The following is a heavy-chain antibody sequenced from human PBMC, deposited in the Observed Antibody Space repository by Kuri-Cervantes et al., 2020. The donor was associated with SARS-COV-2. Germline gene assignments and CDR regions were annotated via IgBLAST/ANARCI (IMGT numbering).Heavy chain of an antibody. Sequence: GGSLRLSCEASDFNFSDHYMDWASQAPGKGLEWVARTRNKANFYTTEYAASVRGRVTISRDDSKNSLYLVLNSLKTEDTAMYYCTRVADSGKAGELGYWGQGTLVTVSS. CDR2: TRNKANFYTT. CDR1: DFNFSDHY. D-gene: IGHD1-26*01. CDR3: TRVADSGKAGELGY. J-gene: IGHJ4*02. V-gene: IGHV3-72*01.